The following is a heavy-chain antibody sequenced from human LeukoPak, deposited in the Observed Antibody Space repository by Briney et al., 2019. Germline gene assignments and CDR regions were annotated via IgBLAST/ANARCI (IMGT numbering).Heavy chain of an antibody. CDR1: GFTFSSYA. V-gene: IGHV3-48*03. J-gene: IGHJ4*02. CDR3: ARVSGYDSSGYYADY. D-gene: IGHD3-22*01. CDR2: ISSSGSAI. Sequence: GGSLRLSCAASGFTFSSYAMSWVRQAPGKGLEWVSYISSSGSAIYYADSVKGRFTISRDNAKNSLYLQMNSLRAEDTAVYYCARVSGYDSSGYYADYWGQGTLVTVSS.